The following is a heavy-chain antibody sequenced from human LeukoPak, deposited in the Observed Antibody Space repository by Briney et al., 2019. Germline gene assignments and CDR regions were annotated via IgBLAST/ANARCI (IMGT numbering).Heavy chain of an antibody. D-gene: IGHD2-21*02. Sequence: SQTLSLTCTVSGGSISSGGYYWSWIRQHPGKGLEWIEYIYYSGSTYYNPSLKSRVTISVYTSKNQFALKLSSVTAADTAVYYCARGDCGGDCRGDAFDIWGQGTMVTVSS. CDR3: ARGDCGGDCRGDAFDI. CDR1: GGSISSGGYY. J-gene: IGHJ3*02. CDR2: IYYSGST. V-gene: IGHV4-31*03.